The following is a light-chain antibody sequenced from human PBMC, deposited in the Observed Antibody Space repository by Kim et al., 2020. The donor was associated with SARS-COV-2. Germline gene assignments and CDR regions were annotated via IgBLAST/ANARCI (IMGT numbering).Light chain of an antibody. CDR3: SSYTSSSTSVV. Sequence: QAITISCTGTSSDVGGYNYVSWYQQHPGKAPKLMIYDVSKRPSGVSNRFSGYKSGNTASLTISGLQAEDEADYYCSSYTSSSTSVVFGGGTKLTVL. V-gene: IGLV2-14*04. J-gene: IGLJ2*01. CDR1: SSDVGGYNY. CDR2: DVS.